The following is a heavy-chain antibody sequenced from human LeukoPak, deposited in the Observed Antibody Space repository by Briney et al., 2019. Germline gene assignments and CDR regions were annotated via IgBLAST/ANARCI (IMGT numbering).Heavy chain of an antibody. CDR1: GFTFSSYA. D-gene: IGHD5-18*01. Sequence: GGSLRLSCAASGFTFSSYAMSWVRQAPGKGLEWVSAISGSGGSTYYADSVKGRFTISRDNSKNTLYLQMNSLRAEDTAVYYCANSAMENRYYYYGMDVWGQGTTVTVSS. V-gene: IGHV3-23*01. CDR3: ANSAMENRYYYYGMDV. CDR2: ISGSGGST. J-gene: IGHJ6*02.